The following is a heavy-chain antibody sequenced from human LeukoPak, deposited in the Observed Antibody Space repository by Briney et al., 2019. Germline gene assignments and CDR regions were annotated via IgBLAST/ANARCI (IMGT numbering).Heavy chain of an antibody. CDR1: GGSISTYY. V-gene: IGHV4-4*07. Sequence: PSETLSLTCTVSGGSISTYYWTWIRQPAGKGLEWIGRIFNLGITKYNPSLKSRVTMSVDTSKNQFSLKLSSVTAADTPVYYCASSYYYDSSGYLYYWGQGTLVTVSS. J-gene: IGHJ4*02. CDR2: IFNLGIT. CDR3: ASSYYYDSSGYLYY. D-gene: IGHD3-22*01.